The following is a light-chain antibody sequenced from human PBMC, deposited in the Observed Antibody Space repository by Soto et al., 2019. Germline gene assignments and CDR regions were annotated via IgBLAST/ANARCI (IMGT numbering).Light chain of an antibody. Sequence: QSVLTQPASVSGSPGQSITISCTGTSSDVGGYNYVSWYQHHPGKAPKLMIYDVTNRPSGVSNRFSGSKSGNTASLTISGLQAEDGADYYCTSYTTSSPYLVFGGGTKLTVL. CDR2: DVT. V-gene: IGLV2-14*03. J-gene: IGLJ3*02. CDR1: SSDVGGYNY. CDR3: TSYTTSSPYLV.